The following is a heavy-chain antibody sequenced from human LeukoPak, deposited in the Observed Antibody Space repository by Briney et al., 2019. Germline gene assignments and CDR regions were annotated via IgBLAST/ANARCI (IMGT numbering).Heavy chain of an antibody. D-gene: IGHD3-22*01. CDR3: ARFHYDVITMIVRD. Sequence: SETLSLTCTVSGGSISSSSYYWGWIRQPPGKGLEWIGSIYYSGSTYYNPSLKSRVTISVDTSKNQFSLKLSSVTAADTAVYYCARFHYDVITMIVRDWGQGTLVTVSS. J-gene: IGHJ4*02. CDR2: IYYSGST. V-gene: IGHV4-39*07. CDR1: GGSISSSSYY.